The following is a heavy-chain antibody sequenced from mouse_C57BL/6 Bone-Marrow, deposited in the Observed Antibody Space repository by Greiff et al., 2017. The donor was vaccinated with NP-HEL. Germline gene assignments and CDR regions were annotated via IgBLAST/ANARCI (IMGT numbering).Heavy chain of an antibody. J-gene: IGHJ2*01. D-gene: IGHD2-3*01. V-gene: IGHV1-78*01. Sequence: QVQLQQSDAELVKPGASVKISCKVSGYTFTDHTIHWMKQRPEQGLEWIGYIYPRDGSTKYNEKFKGKATLTADKSSSTAYMQLNSLASEDSAVYFCGRSFYDGYYLYYFDYWGQGTTLTVSS. CDR1: GYTFTDHT. CDR2: IYPRDGST. CDR3: GRSFYDGYYLYYFDY.